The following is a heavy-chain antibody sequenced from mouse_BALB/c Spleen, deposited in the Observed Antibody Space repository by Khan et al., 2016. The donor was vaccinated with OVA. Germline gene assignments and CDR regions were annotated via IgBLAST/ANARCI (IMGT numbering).Heavy chain of an antibody. D-gene: IGHD1-1*01. CDR2: ISYSGRT. CDR1: GYSITSDYA. J-gene: IGHJ2*01. Sequence: EAFPGLVNPSQSLSLTCTVTGYSITSDYAWNWIRQFPGNKLEWMGYISYSGRTSYNPSLKSRISITRDTSKNQVFLQLNSVTTADTATYFCARSVTITTVVATDFDYWGQGTTLTVSS. CDR3: ARSVTITTVVATDFDY. V-gene: IGHV3-2*02.